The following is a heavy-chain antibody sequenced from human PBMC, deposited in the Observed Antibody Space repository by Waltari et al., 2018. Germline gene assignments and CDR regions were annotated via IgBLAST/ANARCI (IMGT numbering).Heavy chain of an antibody. CDR3: TTDPVGLYGGDY. D-gene: IGHD4-17*01. Sequence: EVQLVESGGDLVKPGGSLRLSCAASGMTFNNAWMTWVRQAPGKGLEWVGRNKSKTGGGTTDFASPGEGRFTISRDDSKKTMYLQMSSLKIEDTAVYYCTTDPVGLYGGDYWGQGTLVIVSS. CDR2: NKSKTGGGTT. CDR1: GMTFNNAW. V-gene: IGHV3-15*01. J-gene: IGHJ4*02.